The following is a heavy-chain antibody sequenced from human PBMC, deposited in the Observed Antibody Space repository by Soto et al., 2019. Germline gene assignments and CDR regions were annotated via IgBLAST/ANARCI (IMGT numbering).Heavy chain of an antibody. V-gene: IGHV3-64*01. CDR1: GFTLSGYA. CDR2: IRSNGVGT. J-gene: IGHJ6*03. CDR3: ARRARPDFYYMDV. D-gene: IGHD6-6*01. Sequence: EVQLAESGGGLAQPGGSLRLSCAASGFTLSGYAMDWVSQAPGKGLEYVSGIRSNGVGTYYANSVQGRFTISRDNSKNTVYLQMGSLRPEDMAVYYCARRARPDFYYMDVWGKGTTVTVSS.